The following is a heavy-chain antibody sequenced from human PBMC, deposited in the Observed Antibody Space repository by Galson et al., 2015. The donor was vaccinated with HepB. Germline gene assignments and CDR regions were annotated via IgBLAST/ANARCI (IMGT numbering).Heavy chain of an antibody. V-gene: IGHV3-73*01. CDR2: IGTKPNSYPT. J-gene: IGHJ4*02. Sequence: SLRLSCAASGFTFSGSAMHWVRQASGRGLGWFGRIGTKPNSYPTAYVASVKGRFTISRDDSKNTAYMQMNSLKTEDTAVYYCTRLGDLSGYSSLWGQGTLVTVSS. CDR3: TRLGDLSGYSSL. CDR1: GFTFSGSA. D-gene: IGHD6-13*01.